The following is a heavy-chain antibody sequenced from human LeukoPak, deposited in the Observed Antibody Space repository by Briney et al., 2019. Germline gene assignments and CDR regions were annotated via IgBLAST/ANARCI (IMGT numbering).Heavy chain of an antibody. CDR3: ARASSGRRLDY. CDR2: IIPILGIA. D-gene: IGHD6-19*01. CDR1: GGTFSSYA. V-gene: IGHV1-69*04. J-gene: IGHJ4*02. Sequence: GASVKVSCKASGGTFSSYAISWLRQAPGQGLEWMGRIIPILGIANYAQKFQGRVTITADKSTSTAYMELSSLRSEDTAVYFCARASSGRRLDYWGQGTLVTVSS.